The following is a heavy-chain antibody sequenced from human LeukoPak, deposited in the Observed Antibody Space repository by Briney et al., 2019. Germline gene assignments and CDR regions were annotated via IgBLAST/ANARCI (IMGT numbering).Heavy chain of an antibody. D-gene: IGHD6-13*01. CDR1: GYNLIALS. Sequence: ASVKVSCKVSGYNLIALSIHWVRQAPGKGLEWMGGFDPEDGETIYAQKFQGRFTMTEDTSTDTAYMELSSLRSEDTAVYYCARGPDSSSFDYYGMDVWGQGTTVTVSS. CDR2: FDPEDGET. V-gene: IGHV1-24*01. J-gene: IGHJ6*02. CDR3: ARGPDSSSFDYYGMDV.